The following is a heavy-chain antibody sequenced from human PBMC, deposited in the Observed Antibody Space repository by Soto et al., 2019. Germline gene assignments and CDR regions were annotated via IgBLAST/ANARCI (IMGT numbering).Heavy chain of an antibody. J-gene: IGHJ4*02. CDR2: TYYRSKWYN. CDR1: GDSVSSNSAA. D-gene: IGHD3-3*01. V-gene: IGHV6-1*01. Sequence: SQTLSLTCAISGDSVSSNSAAWNWIRQSPSRGLEWLGRTYYRSKWYNDYAVSVQSRITINPDTSKNQFSLQLNSVTPDDTAVYYCARVTPPTADYDFWHGYYTHDYWGQGTLVTVSS. CDR3: ARVTPPTADYDFWHGYYTHDY.